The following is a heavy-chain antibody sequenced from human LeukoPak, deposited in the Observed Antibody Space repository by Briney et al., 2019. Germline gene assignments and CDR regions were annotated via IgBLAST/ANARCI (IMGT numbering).Heavy chain of an antibody. J-gene: IGHJ3*02. Sequence: GGSLRLSCAASGFTFSSYAMHWVRQAPGKGLEWVAVISYDESNKYYADSVKGRFTISRDNSKNTLYLQMNSLRAEDTAVYYCARDAGDTAMVYAFDIWGQGTMVTVSS. CDR3: ARDAGDTAMVYAFDI. V-gene: IGHV3-30-3*01. CDR1: GFTFSSYA. D-gene: IGHD5-18*01. CDR2: ISYDESNK.